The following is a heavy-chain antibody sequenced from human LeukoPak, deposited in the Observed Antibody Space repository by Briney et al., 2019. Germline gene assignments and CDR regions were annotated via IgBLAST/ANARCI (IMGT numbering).Heavy chain of an antibody. CDR2: ISISGDTT. D-gene: IGHD1-14*01. V-gene: IGHV3-23*01. Sequence: GESLRLSCPTSGFTFRNYAMSWVRQAPGKGLEWVPAISISGDTTYYADSVKGRFTISRDNSKSTLYMLMNSLRAEDTAIYYCAKGNHGYYFDYWGQGTLVTVSS. CDR1: GFTFRNYA. J-gene: IGHJ4*02. CDR3: AKGNHGYYFDY.